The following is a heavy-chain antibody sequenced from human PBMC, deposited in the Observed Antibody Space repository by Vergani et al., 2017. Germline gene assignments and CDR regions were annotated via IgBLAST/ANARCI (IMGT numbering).Heavy chain of an antibody. V-gene: IGHV3-9*01. D-gene: IGHD3-10*01. CDR2: ISWNSGST. Sequence: EVQLVESGGGLVQPGRSLRLSCAASGFTFDDYAMHWVRQAPGKGLEWVSGISWNSGSTGYADSVKGRFTISRDNAKNSLYLQMNSLRAEDTAVYYCARDEGGVRGPSPVAWYFDLWGRGTLVTVSS. J-gene: IGHJ2*01. CDR1: GFTFDDYA. CDR3: ARDEGGVRGPSPVAWYFDL.